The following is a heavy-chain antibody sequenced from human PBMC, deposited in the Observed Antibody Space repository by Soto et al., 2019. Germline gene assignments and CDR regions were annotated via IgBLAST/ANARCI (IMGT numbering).Heavy chain of an antibody. CDR1: GFTFISYG. D-gene: IGHD6-19*01. J-gene: IGHJ4*02. V-gene: IGHV3-33*01. CDR3: ARAWGSGWSPSTFDF. CDR2: IWYDGSNN. Sequence: QVQLVESGGGVVQPGRSLRLSCAASGFTFISYGMHWVRQAPGKRLEWVAVIWYDGSNNYYADSVKGRFTISRDNSKNSLDLQMNTQLAEATGVYYCARAWGSGWSPSTFDFRGQGTLVTVSS.